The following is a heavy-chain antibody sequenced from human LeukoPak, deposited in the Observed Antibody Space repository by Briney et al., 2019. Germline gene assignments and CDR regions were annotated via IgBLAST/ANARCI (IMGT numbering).Heavy chain of an antibody. CDR1: GFTVSSNY. J-gene: IGHJ4*02. CDR3: AREVVRGVIDY. V-gene: IGHV3-53*01. CDR2: IYSGGST. D-gene: IGHD3-10*01. Sequence: GGSLRLSCAASGFTVSSNYMSWVRQAPGKGLEWVSVIYSGGSTFYADSVKGRFTISRDNSKNTLYLQMNSLRAEDTAVYCCAREVVRGVIDYWGQGTLVTVSS.